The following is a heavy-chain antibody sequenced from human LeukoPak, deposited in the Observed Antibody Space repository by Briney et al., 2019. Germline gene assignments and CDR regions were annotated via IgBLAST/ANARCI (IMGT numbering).Heavy chain of an antibody. Sequence: GGSLRLSCAASGFTFSTYSMNWVRQAPGKAPEWVASIGTTDKYIYYANSVKGRFTISRDNAKNSLYLQMTNLRAEDTAVCYCARDSRQQRFLYWDWFDPWGQGTRVSVSS. CDR2: IGTTDKYI. J-gene: IGHJ5*02. CDR3: ARDSRQQRFLYWDWFDP. D-gene: IGHD2/OR15-2a*01. CDR1: GFTFSTYS. V-gene: IGHV3-21*06.